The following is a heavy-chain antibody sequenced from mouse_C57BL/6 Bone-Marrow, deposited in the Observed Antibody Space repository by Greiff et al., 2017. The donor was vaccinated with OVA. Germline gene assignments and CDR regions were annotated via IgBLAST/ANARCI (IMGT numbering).Heavy chain of an antibody. V-gene: IGHV5-16*01. D-gene: IGHD2-2*01. Sequence: EVKVVESEGGLVQPGSSMKLSCTASGFTFSDYYMAWVRQVPEKGLEWVANINYDGSSTYYLDSLKSRFIISRDNAKNILYLQMSSLKSEDTATYYCARDGSPAMDYWGQGTSVTVSS. CDR3: ARDGSPAMDY. CDR1: GFTFSDYY. CDR2: INYDGSST. J-gene: IGHJ4*01.